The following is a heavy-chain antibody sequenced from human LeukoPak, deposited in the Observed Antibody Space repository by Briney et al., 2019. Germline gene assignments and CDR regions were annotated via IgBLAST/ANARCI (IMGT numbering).Heavy chain of an antibody. V-gene: IGHV1-2*02. CDR2: INPNSGGT. CDR3: ARGGGSWYGGKNDY. Sequence: GASVKVSCKASGYTFTGYYMHWVRPAPGQGLEWMGWINPNSGGTNYAQKFQGRVTMTRDTSISTAYMELSRLRSDDTAVYYCARGGGSWYGGKNDYWGQGTLVTVSS. D-gene: IGHD4-23*01. J-gene: IGHJ4*02. CDR1: GYTFTGYY.